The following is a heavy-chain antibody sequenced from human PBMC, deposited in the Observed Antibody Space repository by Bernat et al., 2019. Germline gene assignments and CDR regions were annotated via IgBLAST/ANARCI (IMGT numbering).Heavy chain of an antibody. CDR2: IRSKANSYAA. V-gene: IGHV3-73*01. CDR1: GFTFSGAA. Sequence: EVQLVESGGGLVQPGGSLKLSCAVSGFTFSGAAIHWVRQASGKGLEWVGRIRSKANSYAAAYAASVKGMFTISRDDSKNTAYLQMNSLQTEDTAVYYCVRRRTDDSSGYFDYWGQGTLVTVSS. CDR3: VRRRTDDSSGYFDY. J-gene: IGHJ4*02. D-gene: IGHD3-22*01.